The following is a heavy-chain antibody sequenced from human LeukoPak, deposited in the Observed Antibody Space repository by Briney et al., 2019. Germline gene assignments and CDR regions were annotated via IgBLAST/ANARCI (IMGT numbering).Heavy chain of an antibody. CDR3: ARGGTYSYYDISTGGPYYYYGMDV. CDR2: IYYSGST. V-gene: IGHV4-59*08. J-gene: IGHJ6*02. CDR1: GGSISSYY. D-gene: IGHD3-9*01. Sequence: SETLSLTCTVSGGSISSYYWSWIRQPPGKGLEWIGYIYYSGSTNYNPSLKSRVTISVDTSKNQFSLKLSSVTAADTAVYYCARGGTYSYYDISTGGPYYYYGMDVWGQGTTVTVSS.